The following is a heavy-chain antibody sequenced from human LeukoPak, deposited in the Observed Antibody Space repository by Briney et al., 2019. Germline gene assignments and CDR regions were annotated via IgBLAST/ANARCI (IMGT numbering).Heavy chain of an antibody. V-gene: IGHV3-21*01. CDR3: ARTSSGYLEYFEH. Sequence: PGGSLRLSCAASGFTFRSYSMNWVRQAPGKGLEWVSSISSSSSYISYADSVKGRFSISRDNAKNSLFLQMNSVRAEDTAVYYCARTSSGYLEYFEHWGQGTLVTVSS. CDR1: GFTFRSYS. J-gene: IGHJ1*01. D-gene: IGHD3-22*01. CDR2: ISSSSSYI.